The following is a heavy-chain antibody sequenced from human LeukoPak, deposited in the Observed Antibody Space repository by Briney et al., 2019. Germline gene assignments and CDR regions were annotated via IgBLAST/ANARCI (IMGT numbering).Heavy chain of an antibody. D-gene: IGHD3-10*01. CDR3: ARGLATLRGFPYYFDY. Sequence: PSETLSLTCAVYGGSFSGYYWSWIRQPPGKGLEWIGEINHSGSTNYNPSLKSRVTISVDTSKNQFSLKLSSVTAADTAVYYCARGLATLRGFPYYFDYWGQGTLVTVSS. J-gene: IGHJ4*02. CDR2: INHSGST. V-gene: IGHV4-34*01. CDR1: GGSFSGYY.